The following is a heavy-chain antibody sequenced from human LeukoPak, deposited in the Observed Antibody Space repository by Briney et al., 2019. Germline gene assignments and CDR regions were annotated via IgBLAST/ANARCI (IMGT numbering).Heavy chain of an antibody. Sequence: GGSLRLSCAASGFSFSRFGMNWVRQAPGKGLEWISYISSTSGAVYYADSVKGRFTISRDNAKNPLYLQMSSLRNEDTAIYYCAQKGGTDHWGQGTLVTVSS. CDR3: AQKGGTDH. J-gene: IGHJ4*02. V-gene: IGHV3-48*02. CDR1: GFSFSRFG. CDR2: ISSTSGAV. D-gene: IGHD2-15*01.